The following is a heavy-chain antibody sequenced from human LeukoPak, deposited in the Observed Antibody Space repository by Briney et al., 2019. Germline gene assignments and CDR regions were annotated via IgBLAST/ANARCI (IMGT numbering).Heavy chain of an antibody. CDR2: IIPIFGTA. V-gene: IGHV1-69*13. D-gene: IGHD3-22*01. Sequence: SVKVSCKASGGTFSSYAISWVRQAPGQGLEWMGGIIPIFGTANYAQKFQGRVTITADESTSTAYMELSSLRSEDTAVYYCARDVRYYDSSGYYGYYYGMDVWGQGTTVTVSS. CDR1: GGTFSSYA. J-gene: IGHJ6*02. CDR3: ARDVRYYDSSGYYGYYYGMDV.